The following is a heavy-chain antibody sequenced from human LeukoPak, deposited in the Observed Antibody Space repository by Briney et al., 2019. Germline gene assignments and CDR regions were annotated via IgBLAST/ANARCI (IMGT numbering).Heavy chain of an antibody. D-gene: IGHD4-17*01. CDR2: IWYDGSNK. V-gene: IGHV3-33*01. J-gene: IGHJ3*02. Sequence: GGSLRLSCAASGFTFSSYGMHWVRQAPGKGLEWVAVIWYDGSNKYYADSVKGRFTISRDNSKNTLYLQMNSLRAEDTAVYYCTTVMTTVTLWAAFDIWGQGTMFTVSS. CDR1: GFTFSSYG. CDR3: TTVMTTVTLWAAFDI.